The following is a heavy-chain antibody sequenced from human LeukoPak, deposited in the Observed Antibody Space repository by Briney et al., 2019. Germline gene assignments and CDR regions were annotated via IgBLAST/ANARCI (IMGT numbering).Heavy chain of an antibody. CDR1: GGSISSGGYY. Sequence: SETLSLTCTVSGGSISSGGYYWSWIRQHPGKGLEWIGYIYYSGSTYYNPSLKSRATISVDTPKNQFSLKLSSVTAADTAVYYCARGNYDSSGYYYAHAFDIWGQGTMVTVSS. V-gene: IGHV4-31*03. CDR3: ARGNYDSSGYYYAHAFDI. J-gene: IGHJ3*02. CDR2: IYYSGST. D-gene: IGHD3-22*01.